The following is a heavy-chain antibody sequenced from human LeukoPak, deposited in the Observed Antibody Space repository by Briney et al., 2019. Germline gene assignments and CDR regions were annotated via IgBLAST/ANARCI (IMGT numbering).Heavy chain of an antibody. CDR1: GGSISSGGYY. V-gene: IGHV4-31*03. D-gene: IGHD2/OR15-2a*01. CDR2: IYYSGST. CDR3: ASLSEIITTWNYFDY. Sequence: SETLSLTCTVSGGSISSGGYYWSWIRQHPGKGLEWIGYIYYSGSTYYNPSLKSRVTISVDTSKNQFSLKLSSVNAADTAVYYCASLSEIITTWNYFDYWGQGTLVTVSS. J-gene: IGHJ4*02.